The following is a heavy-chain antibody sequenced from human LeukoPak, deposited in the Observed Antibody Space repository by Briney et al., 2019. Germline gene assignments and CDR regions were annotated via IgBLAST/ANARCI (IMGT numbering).Heavy chain of an antibody. J-gene: IGHJ4*02. D-gene: IGHD3-22*01. CDR2: ISWNSGSI. CDR1: GFTFDDYA. CDR3: AKSSGYYLYYFDY. Sequence: GRSLRLSCAASGFTFDDYAMHWVRQAPGKGLEWVSGISWNSGSIGYADSVKGRFTISRDNAKNSLYLQMNSLRAEDMALYYCAKSSGYYLYYFDYWGQGTLVTVSS. V-gene: IGHV3-9*03.